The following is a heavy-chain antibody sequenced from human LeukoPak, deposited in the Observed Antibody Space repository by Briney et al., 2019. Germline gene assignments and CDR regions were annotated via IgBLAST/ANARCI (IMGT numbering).Heavy chain of an antibody. CDR2: INRDGSER. J-gene: IGHJ6*02. Sequence: GGSLRLSCAASGFTFSNYWMTWVRQAPGQGLEWVDNINRDGSERYYVDSVKGRFTISRDDAKSSLYLQMNSLRAEDTAVYYCARRNAMDVWGQGTTVIVFS. V-gene: IGHV3-7*03. CDR1: GFTFSNYW. CDR3: ARRNAMDV.